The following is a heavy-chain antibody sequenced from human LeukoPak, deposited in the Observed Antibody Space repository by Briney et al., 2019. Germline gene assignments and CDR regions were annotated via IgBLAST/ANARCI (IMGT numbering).Heavy chain of an antibody. CDR1: GFTFSTYS. J-gene: IGHJ4*02. CDR3: TPHRDGNYPFDY. D-gene: IGHD1-7*01. V-gene: IGHV3-48*02. Sequence: GGSLRLPCAASGFTFSTYSMNWVRQAPGKGLEWVSYISSTSSTIYYADSVKGRFTISRDSAKNSLYLQMSSLRDDDTAVYYCTPHRDGNYPFDYWGQGTLVTVST. CDR2: ISSTSSTI.